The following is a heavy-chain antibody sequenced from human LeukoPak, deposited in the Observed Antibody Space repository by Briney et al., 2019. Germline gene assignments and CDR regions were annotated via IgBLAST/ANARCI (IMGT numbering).Heavy chain of an antibody. D-gene: IGHD6-13*01. CDR1: GFTFSSYS. Sequence: GGSLRLSCAASGFTFSSYSMNWVRQAPGKGLEWVSSISSSSYIYYADSVKGRFTISRDNAKNSLYLQMNSLRAEDTAVYYCARDDGSSWNDYWGQGTLVTVSS. CDR2: ISSSSYI. V-gene: IGHV3-21*01. J-gene: IGHJ4*02. CDR3: ARDDGSSWNDY.